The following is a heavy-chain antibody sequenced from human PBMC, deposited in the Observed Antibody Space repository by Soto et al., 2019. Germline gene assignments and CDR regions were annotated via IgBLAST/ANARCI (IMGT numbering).Heavy chain of an antibody. CDR3: AREGLYCSSTSCYKGPFDY. Sequence: EVQLVESGGGLVQPGGSLRLSCAASGFTFSSYWMSWVRQAPGKGLEWVANIKQDGSEKYYVDSVKGRFTISRDNAKNSLYLQMNSLRAEDTAVYYCAREGLYCSSTSCYKGPFDYWGQGTLVTVSS. J-gene: IGHJ4*02. CDR1: GFTFSSYW. D-gene: IGHD2-2*01. CDR2: IKQDGSEK. V-gene: IGHV3-7*01.